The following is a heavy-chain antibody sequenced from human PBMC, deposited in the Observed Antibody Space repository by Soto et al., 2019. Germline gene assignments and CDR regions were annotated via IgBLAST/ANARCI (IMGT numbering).Heavy chain of an antibody. Sequence: LGESLKISCKGSGCSFTSYWIGWVRQMPGKGLEWMGIIYPGDSDTRYSPSFQGQVTISADKSISTAYLQWSSLKASDTAMYYCATPTVRVRGVISPDAFDIWGQGTMVTVSS. CDR2: IYPGDSDT. CDR1: GCSFTSYW. V-gene: IGHV5-51*01. D-gene: IGHD3-10*01. CDR3: ATPTVRVRGVISPDAFDI. J-gene: IGHJ3*02.